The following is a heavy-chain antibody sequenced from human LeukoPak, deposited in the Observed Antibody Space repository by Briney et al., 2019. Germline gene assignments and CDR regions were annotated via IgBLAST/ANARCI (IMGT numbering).Heavy chain of an antibody. CDR3: SCYSSYFDY. V-gene: IGHV3-30*02. Sequence: GSLRLSCAASGFTFSSYGMHWVRQAPGKGLEWVAFIRYDGSNKYYAGSVKGRFTISRDNSKNTLYLQMNSLRAEDTAVYYCSCYSSYFDYWGQGTLVTVSS. J-gene: IGHJ4*02. CDR1: GFTFSSYG. D-gene: IGHD2-15*01. CDR2: IRYDGSNK.